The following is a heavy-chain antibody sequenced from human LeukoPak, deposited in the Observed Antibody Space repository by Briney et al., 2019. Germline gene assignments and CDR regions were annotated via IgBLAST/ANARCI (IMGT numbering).Heavy chain of an antibody. CDR3: ARHSAAGIRFDY. CDR1: GGSMSNYY. V-gene: IGHV4-59*08. J-gene: IGHJ4*02. CDR2: IYSSGST. Sequence: SETLSLTCSVSGGSMSNYYWSWIRQPPGKGLEWIGDIYSSGSTNYNHSLKSRVTIEVDTSKNQFSLNLSSLTAADTAVYYCARHSAAGIRFDYWGQGALVTVSS. D-gene: IGHD6-13*01.